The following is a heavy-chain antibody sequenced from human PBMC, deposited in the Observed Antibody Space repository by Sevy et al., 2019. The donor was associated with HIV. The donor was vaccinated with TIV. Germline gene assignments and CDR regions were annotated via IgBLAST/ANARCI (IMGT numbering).Heavy chain of an antibody. J-gene: IGHJ4*02. Sequence: ASVKVSGKVSGYTLTALSMHWVRQTPGKGLEWMGSFDPEDGERIYAQKFQVRVAMTEDTSTDTAYMELSSLRSEDTAVYYCATTKDYYESSGDPFDYWGQGTLVTVSS. CDR2: FDPEDGER. CDR1: GYTLTALS. CDR3: ATTKDYYESSGDPFDY. V-gene: IGHV1-24*01. D-gene: IGHD3-22*01.